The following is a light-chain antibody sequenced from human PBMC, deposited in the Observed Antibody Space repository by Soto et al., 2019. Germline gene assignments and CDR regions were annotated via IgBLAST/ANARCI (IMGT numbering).Light chain of an antibody. Sequence: DIQMTQSPSTLSASVGDRVTITSRASQTIDSWLAWYQQRPGKPPNLLIYKASTLASGVPARFSGSGSGTEFTLTINSLQPDDFATYYCQQYHIYSGTFGQGTKVDI. CDR2: KAS. J-gene: IGKJ1*01. CDR1: QTIDSW. CDR3: QQYHIYSGT. V-gene: IGKV1-5*03.